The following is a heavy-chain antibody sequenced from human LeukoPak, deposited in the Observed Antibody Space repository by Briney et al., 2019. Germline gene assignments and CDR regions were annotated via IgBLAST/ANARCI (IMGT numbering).Heavy chain of an antibody. V-gene: IGHV4-34*01. CDR2: IDQSRST. CDR3: AASSQLGSYNRFDP. D-gene: IGHD1-1*01. J-gene: IGHJ5*02. Sequence: SETLSLTCAVYGASFSDRYWTWIRQPPGKGLERIGEIDQSRSTKCNPSLKGRVTISLDTSKNQFSLDLTSVTAADTAIYYCAASSQLGSYNRFDPWGQGSPVTVSS. CDR1: GASFSDRY.